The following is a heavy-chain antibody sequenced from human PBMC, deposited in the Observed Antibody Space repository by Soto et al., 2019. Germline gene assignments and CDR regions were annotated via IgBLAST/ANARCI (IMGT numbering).Heavy chain of an antibody. D-gene: IGHD5-12*01. J-gene: IGHJ3*02. CDR2: IYSGGST. CDR1: GFTVSSNY. CDR3: ARAPREYSGYDLGAFDI. Sequence: GGSLRLSCAASGFTVSSNYMSWVRQAPGKGLEWVSVIYSGGSTYYADSVKGRFTISRHNSKNTLYLQMNSLRAEDTAVYYCARAPREYSGYDLGAFDIWGQGTMVTVSS. V-gene: IGHV3-53*04.